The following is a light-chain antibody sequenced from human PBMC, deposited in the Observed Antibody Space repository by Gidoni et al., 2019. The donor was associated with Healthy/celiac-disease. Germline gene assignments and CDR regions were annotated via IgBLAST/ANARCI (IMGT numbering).Light chain of an antibody. V-gene: IGKV3-11*01. Sequence: DIVLTQSPATLSLSPGERATLSCRASQSVSSYLAWYQQKPGQAPRILIYDASNRATGIPARFSGSGSGTDFTLTISSLEPEDFAVYYCQRRSNWPPLTFGGGTKVEIK. CDR3: QRRSNWPPLT. CDR1: QSVSSY. CDR2: DAS. J-gene: IGKJ4*01.